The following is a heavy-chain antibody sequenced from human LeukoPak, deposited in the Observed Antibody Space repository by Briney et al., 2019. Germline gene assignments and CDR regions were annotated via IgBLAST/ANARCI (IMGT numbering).Heavy chain of an antibody. CDR3: ARAGYTISSYRFDY. Sequence: SETLSLTCTVSGGSINSYWWSWIRQPAGKGLEFIGRIYTTGRTNYNPSLKGRVSMSVDTSKNKFSLELRSVTAADTAVYFCARAGYTISSYRFDYWGPGALVTVSP. J-gene: IGHJ4*02. CDR1: GGSINSYW. V-gene: IGHV4-4*07. D-gene: IGHD3-16*02. CDR2: IYTTGRT.